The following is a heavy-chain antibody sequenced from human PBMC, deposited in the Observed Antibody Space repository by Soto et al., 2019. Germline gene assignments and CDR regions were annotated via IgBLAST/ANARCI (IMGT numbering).Heavy chain of an antibody. CDR2: IIPIFGTA. CDR1: GGTFSSYA. D-gene: IGHD2-21*01. Sequence: GGTFSSYAISWVRQAPGQGLEWMGGIIPIFGTANYAQKFQGRVTITADESTSTAYMELSSLRSEDTAVYYCARAVVGYYYYGMDVWGQGTTVTVSS. V-gene: IGHV1-69*01. CDR3: ARAVVGYYYYGMDV. J-gene: IGHJ6*02.